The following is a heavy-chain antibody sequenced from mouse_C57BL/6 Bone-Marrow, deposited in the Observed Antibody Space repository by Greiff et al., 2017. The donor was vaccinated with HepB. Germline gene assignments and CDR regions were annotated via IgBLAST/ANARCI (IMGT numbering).Heavy chain of an antibody. CDR2: INYDGSST. Sequence: EVKLVESEGGLVQPGSSMKLSCTASGFTFSDYYMAWVRQVPEKGLGWVANINYDGSSTYYLDSLKSRFIISRDNAKNILYLQMSSLKSEDTATYYCAREDTTVVLDYWGQGTTLTVSS. V-gene: IGHV5-16*01. CDR3: AREDTTVVLDY. D-gene: IGHD1-1*01. J-gene: IGHJ2*01. CDR1: GFTFSDYY.